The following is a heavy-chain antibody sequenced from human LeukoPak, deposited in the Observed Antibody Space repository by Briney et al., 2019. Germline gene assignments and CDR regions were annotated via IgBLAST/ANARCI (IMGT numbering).Heavy chain of an antibody. D-gene: IGHD3-10*01. CDR1: GFSLSNARMG. Sequence: GSGPTLVNPTETLTLTCTVSGFSLSNARMGVSWIRQPPGKALEWLAHIFSNDEKSYSTSLKSRLTISKDTSKSQVVLTMTNMDPVDTATYYCARIPWFGEYIVFDPLGQGTLVTVSS. V-gene: IGHV2-26*01. CDR3: ARIPWFGEYIVFDP. J-gene: IGHJ5*02. CDR2: IFSNDEK.